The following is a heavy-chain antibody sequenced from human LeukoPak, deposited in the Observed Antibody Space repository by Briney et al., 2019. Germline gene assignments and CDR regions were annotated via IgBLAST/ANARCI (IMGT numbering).Heavy chain of an antibody. J-gene: IGHJ4*02. CDR2: TYYRSKWYN. V-gene: IGHV6-1*01. CDR3: ARTEKQWLVRV. Sequence: SQTLSLTCAISGDSVSSNSAACNWIRQSPSRGLEWLGRTYYRSKWYNDYAVSVKSRVTINPDTSKNQFSLQLNSVTPEDTAVYYCARTEKQWLVRVWGQGTLVTVSS. CDR1: GDSVSSNSAA. D-gene: IGHD6-19*01.